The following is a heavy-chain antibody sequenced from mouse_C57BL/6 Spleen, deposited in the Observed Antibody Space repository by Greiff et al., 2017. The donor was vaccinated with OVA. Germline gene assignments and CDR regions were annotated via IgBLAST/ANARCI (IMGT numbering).Heavy chain of an antibody. D-gene: IGHD2-4*01. V-gene: IGHV1-82*01. Sequence: VKLVESGPELVKPGASVKISCKASGYAFSSSWMNWVKQRPGKGLEWIGRIYPGDGDTNYNGKFKGKATLTADKSSSTAYMQLSSLTSEDSAVYFCAIYDYDEDYYAMDYWGQGTSVTVSS. CDR3: AIYDYDEDYYAMDY. CDR2: IYPGDGDT. CDR1: GYAFSSSW. J-gene: IGHJ4*01.